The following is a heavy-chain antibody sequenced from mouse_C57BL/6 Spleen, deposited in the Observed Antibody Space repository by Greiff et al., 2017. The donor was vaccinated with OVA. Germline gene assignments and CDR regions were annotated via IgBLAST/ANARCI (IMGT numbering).Heavy chain of an antibody. V-gene: IGHV1-15*01. D-gene: IGHD1-1*01. CDR1: GYTFTDYE. J-gene: IGHJ1*03. Sequence: QVQLQQSGAELVRPGASVTLSCKASGYTFTDYEMHWVKQTPVHGLEWIGAIDPETGDTAYNQKFKGKAILTADKSSSTAYMELRSLTSEDSAVYYCRRRDYYGSSCEYFDVWGTGTTVTVSS. CDR2: IDPETGDT. CDR3: RRRDYYGSSCEYFDV.